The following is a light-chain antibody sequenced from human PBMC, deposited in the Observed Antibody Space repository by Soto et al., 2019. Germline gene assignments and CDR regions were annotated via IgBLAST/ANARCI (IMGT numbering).Light chain of an antibody. CDR1: SSNIGSNY. CDR2: AND. J-gene: IGLJ3*02. Sequence: QAVLTQPPSASGTPRQRVIISCSGRSSNIGSNYVYWFQHLPGTAPKLLIYANDQRPSGVPDRFSGSKSGTSASLAISGLRSEDEADYYCAAWDDSLGGSWVFGGGTKVTVL. V-gene: IGLV1-47*02. CDR3: AAWDDSLGGSWV.